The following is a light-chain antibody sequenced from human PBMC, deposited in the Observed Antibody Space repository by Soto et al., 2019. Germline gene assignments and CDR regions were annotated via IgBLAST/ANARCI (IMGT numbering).Light chain of an antibody. CDR3: QQYNNLPPDT. Sequence: EIILTQSPASLSVSPGERATLSCRASQSVNNKLAWYQQKPGQAPSLLIYCSSTRSTGIPGTFRVSGSATEFTLTTTSLQSEDFAVYFCQQYNNLPPDTFGQGTKLDI. J-gene: IGKJ2*01. V-gene: IGKV3-15*01. CDR2: CSS. CDR1: QSVNNK.